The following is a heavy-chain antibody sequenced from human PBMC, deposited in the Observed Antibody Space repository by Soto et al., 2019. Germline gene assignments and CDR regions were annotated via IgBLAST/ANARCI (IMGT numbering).Heavy chain of an antibody. CDR3: ARTIFGVVIRGQYYFDY. J-gene: IGHJ4*02. CDR2: IYYSGGT. D-gene: IGHD3-3*01. CDR1: GGSINSGDYF. Sequence: PSETLSLTCTVSGGSINSGDYFWSWIRQHPGKGLEWIGYIYYSGGTSYNPSLKSRVSISVDTSKNQFSLKLSSVTAADTAVYNCARTIFGVVIRGQYYFDYWGQGTLVTVSS. V-gene: IGHV4-31*03.